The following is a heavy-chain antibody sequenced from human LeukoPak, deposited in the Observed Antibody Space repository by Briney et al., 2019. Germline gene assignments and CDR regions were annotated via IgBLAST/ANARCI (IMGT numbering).Heavy chain of an antibody. V-gene: IGHV1-3*01. CDR3: ASGVTVNDAFDV. Sequence: ASVKVSCKASGYTFTSYAMHWVRQAPGQRLEWMGWINAGNGNTKYSQKFQGRVTITRDTSASTAYMELSSLRSEDTAVYYCASGVTVNDAFDVWGQETMVTVSS. CDR1: GYTFTSYA. J-gene: IGHJ3*01. D-gene: IGHD1-14*01. CDR2: INAGNGNT.